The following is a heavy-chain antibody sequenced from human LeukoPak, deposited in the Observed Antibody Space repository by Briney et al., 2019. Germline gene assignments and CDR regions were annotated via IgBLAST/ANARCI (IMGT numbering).Heavy chain of an antibody. V-gene: IGHV3-21*01. CDR1: GFTFSSYS. Sequence: PGGSLRLSCAASGFTFSSYSMSWVRQAPGKGLEWVSSISSSSSYIYYADSVKGRFTISRDNAKNSLYLQMNSLRAEDTAVYYCARAGPVGGAIDYWGQGTLVTVSS. CDR3: ARAGPVGGAIDY. J-gene: IGHJ4*02. D-gene: IGHD2-21*01. CDR2: ISSSSSYI.